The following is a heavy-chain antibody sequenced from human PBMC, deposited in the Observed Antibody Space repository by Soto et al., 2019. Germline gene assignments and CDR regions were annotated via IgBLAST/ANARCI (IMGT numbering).Heavy chain of an antibody. CDR3: AADMAVSGYYSAVAFEI. CDR1: GFTFTSSA. CDR2: IVVGSGNT. V-gene: IGHV1-58*01. D-gene: IGHD3-22*01. J-gene: IGHJ3*02. Sequence: QMQLVQSGPEVKKPGTSVKVSCKASGFTFTSSAVQWVRQARGQRLEWIGWIVVGSGNTNYAQKFQERVTITRDMSAATAYRELSSLRSEDTAVYYGAADMAVSGYYSAVAFEIWGQETMVTVSS.